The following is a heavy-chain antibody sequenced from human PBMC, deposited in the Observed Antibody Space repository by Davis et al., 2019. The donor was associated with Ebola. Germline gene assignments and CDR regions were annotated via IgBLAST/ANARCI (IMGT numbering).Heavy chain of an antibody. CDR1: GFTFSSYA. D-gene: IGHD6-19*01. J-gene: IGHJ4*02. CDR3: AKADFPILSGEGDPSREYSSGFDY. V-gene: IGHV3-23*01. Sequence: PGGSLRLSCAASGFTFSSYAMSWVRQAPGKGLEWVSAISGSGGSTYYADSVKGRFTISRDNSKNTLYLQMNSLRAEDTAVYYCAKADFPILSGEGDPSREYSSGFDYWGQGTLVTVSS. CDR2: ISGSGGST.